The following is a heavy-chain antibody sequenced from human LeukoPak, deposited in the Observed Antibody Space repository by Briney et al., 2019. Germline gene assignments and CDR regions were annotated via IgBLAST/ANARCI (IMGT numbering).Heavy chain of an antibody. V-gene: IGHV4-34*01. J-gene: IGHJ3*02. CDR1: GGSFSGYY. D-gene: IGHD5-18*01. Sequence: PSETLSLTCAVYGGSFSGYYWSWIRQPPGKGLEWIGEINHSGSTNYNPSLKSRVTISVDTSKNQFSLKLSSVTAADTAVYYCASWIQLWKYDAFDIWGQGTMVTVSS. CDR2: INHSGST. CDR3: ASWIQLWKYDAFDI.